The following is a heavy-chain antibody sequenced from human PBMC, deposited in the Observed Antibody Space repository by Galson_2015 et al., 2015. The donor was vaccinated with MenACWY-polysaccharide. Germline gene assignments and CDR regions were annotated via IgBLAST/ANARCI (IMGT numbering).Heavy chain of an antibody. D-gene: IGHD3-3*01. V-gene: IGHV3-23*01. Sequence: SPRPPCAASGLTSSTSAMRWVRQAPGTGLDWVATINNRGARTYYAASVQARFTISRDDSRHTVSLQMSSLRAGDTALYYCVKDRGAVFGDIWGQGTMVTVSS. CDR3: VKDRGAVFGDI. CDR2: INNRGART. CDR1: GLTSSTSA. J-gene: IGHJ3*02.